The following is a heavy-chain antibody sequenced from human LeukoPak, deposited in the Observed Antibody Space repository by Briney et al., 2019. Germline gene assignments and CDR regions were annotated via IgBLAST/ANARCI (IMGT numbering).Heavy chain of an antibody. CDR1: GFTFSSYW. CDR3: VRGNDYGGPHY. V-gene: IGHV3-74*01. CDR2: IDRDGSRI. Sequence: GGSLRLSCAVSGFTFSSYWMHWVRQAPGKGLAWVSRIDRDGSRINYADSVKGRFTISRDNGKNTLFLQMNSLRAEDAAVYYCVRGNDYGGPHYWGQGTLVTVSS. J-gene: IGHJ4*02. D-gene: IGHD4-23*01.